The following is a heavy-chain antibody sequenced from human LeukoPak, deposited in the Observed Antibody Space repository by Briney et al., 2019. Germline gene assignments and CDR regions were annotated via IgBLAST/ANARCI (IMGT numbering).Heavy chain of an antibody. D-gene: IGHD2-15*01. CDR2: ISWNSGSI. CDR1: GFTFDDYA. Sequence: GGSLRLSCAASGFTFDDYAMHWVRQAPGKGLEWVSGISWNSGSIGYADSVKGRFTISRDNAKKSLYLQMNSLRAEDTALYYCAKDNCSGGSCRLDYWGQGTLVTVSS. V-gene: IGHV3-9*01. CDR3: AKDNCSGGSCRLDY. J-gene: IGHJ4*02.